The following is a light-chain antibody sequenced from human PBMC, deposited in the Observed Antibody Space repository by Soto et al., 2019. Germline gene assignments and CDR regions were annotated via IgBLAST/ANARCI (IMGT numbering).Light chain of an antibody. V-gene: IGLV3-1*01. J-gene: IGLJ2*01. CDR2: QDS. Sequence: SYELTQPPSVSVSPGQTASITCSGDKLGDKYACWYQQKPGQSPVLVIYQDSKRPSGIPERFSGSNSGNTATLTISGTQAMDEADYYCQAWESSTAGVVFGGGTKLTVL. CDR1: KLGDKY. CDR3: QAWESSTAGVV.